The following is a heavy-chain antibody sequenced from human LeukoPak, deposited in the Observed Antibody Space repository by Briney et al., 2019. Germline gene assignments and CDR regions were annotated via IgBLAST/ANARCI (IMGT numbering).Heavy chain of an antibody. V-gene: IGHV1-2*02. D-gene: IGHD6-13*01. CDR2: INPNSGGT. Sequence: VASVKVSCKASGYTFTSYGISWVRQAPGQGLEWMGWINPNSGGTNYAQKFQGRVTMTRDASISTAYMELSRLRSDDTAVYYCARGRAAAAGTSWFDPWGQGTLVTVSS. CDR3: ARGRAAAAGTSWFDP. CDR1: GYTFTSYG. J-gene: IGHJ5*02.